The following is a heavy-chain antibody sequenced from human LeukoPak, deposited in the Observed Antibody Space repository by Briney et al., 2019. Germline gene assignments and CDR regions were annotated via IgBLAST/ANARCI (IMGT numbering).Heavy chain of an antibody. J-gene: IGHJ3*02. D-gene: IGHD3-3*01. CDR3: ARHMPITIFGVVPLRAFDI. CDR1: GGSFSGYY. CDR2: INHSGST. V-gene: IGHV4-34*01. Sequence: SETLSLTCAVYGGSFSGYYWSWIRQPPGKGLEWIGEINHSGSTNYNPSLKSRVTISVDTSKNQFSLKLSSVTAADTAVYYCARHMPITIFGVVPLRAFDIWGQGTMVTVSS.